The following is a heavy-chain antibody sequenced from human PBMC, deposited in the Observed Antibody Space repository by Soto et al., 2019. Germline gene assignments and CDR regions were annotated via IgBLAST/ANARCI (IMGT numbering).Heavy chain of an antibody. CDR2: IYHSGST. D-gene: IGHD2-15*01. V-gene: IGHV4-30-2*01. CDR3: ASRLTVVGGMDV. CDR1: GGSISSGGYS. Sequence: QLQLQESGSRLVKPLQTLSLTCAVSGGSISSGGYSWSWIRQPPGKCLEWIGYIYHSGSTYYNPALKSRVTISVDRSKNQFSLKLSSVTAADTAVYYCASRLTVVGGMDVWGQGTTVTVSS. J-gene: IGHJ6*02.